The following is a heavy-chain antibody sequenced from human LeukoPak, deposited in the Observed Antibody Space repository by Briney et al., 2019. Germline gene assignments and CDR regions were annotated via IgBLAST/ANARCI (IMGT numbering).Heavy chain of an antibody. V-gene: IGHV3-30*02. CDR2: TGANGDEK. J-gene: IGHJ4*02. Sequence: GGSLRLSCTGSGFSFSYYVIHWVRQAPGRGLEWVALTGANGDEKYYADSVKGRLTISRDNSKNTLYVQMNSLRPEDTAMYYCARARGDSYPASRSLNYWGPGAPVTVSS. D-gene: IGHD2-2*01. CDR1: GFSFSYYV. CDR3: ARARGDSYPASRSLNY.